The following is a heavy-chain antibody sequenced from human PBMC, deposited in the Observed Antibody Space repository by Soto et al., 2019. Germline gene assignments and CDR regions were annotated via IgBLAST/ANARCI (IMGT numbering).Heavy chain of an antibody. V-gene: IGHV3-48*02. Sequence: GGSLRLSCAASGFTFSSYSMNWVRQAPGKGLEWVSYISSSSSTIYYADSVKGRFTITRDNAKNSLYLQMNSLRDEDTAVYYCARVADYYYYYGMDVWAKGPRSPSP. CDR3: ARVADYYYYYGMDV. D-gene: IGHD6-19*01. CDR2: ISSSSSTI. CDR1: GFTFSSYS. J-gene: IGHJ6*02.